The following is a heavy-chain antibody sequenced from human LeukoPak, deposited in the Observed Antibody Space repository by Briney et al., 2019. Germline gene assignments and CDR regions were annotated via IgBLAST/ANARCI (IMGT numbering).Heavy chain of an antibody. CDR1: GGSISSSSYY. J-gene: IGHJ4*02. CDR2: IYYSGST. D-gene: IGHD2-2*01. CDR3: ARRYCSSTSCADPFDY. V-gene: IGHV4-39*01. Sequence: SETLSLTCTVSGGSISSSSYYWSWIRQPPGKGLEWIGSIYYSGSTYYNPSLKSRVTISVDTSKNQFSLKLSSVTAADTAVYYCARRYCSSTSCADPFDYWGQGTLVTVSS.